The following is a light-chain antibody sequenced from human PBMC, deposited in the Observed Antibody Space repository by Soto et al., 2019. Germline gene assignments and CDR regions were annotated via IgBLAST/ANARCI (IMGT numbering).Light chain of an antibody. J-gene: IGKJ1*01. CDR2: KAS. CDR3: QQDNSYST. Sequence: DVQMTQSPPTLSSSVGDRVTITCRASQSISSWLAWYHQKPGKAPKCLIYKASTLESGVPSRFSGSGSGTEFTLTISSLQPDDFATYYCQQDNSYSTFGQGTKV. V-gene: IGKV1-5*03. CDR1: QSISSW.